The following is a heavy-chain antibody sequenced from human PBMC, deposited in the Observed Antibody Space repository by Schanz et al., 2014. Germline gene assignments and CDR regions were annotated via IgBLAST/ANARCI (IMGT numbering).Heavy chain of an antibody. CDR3: VRQLLWFGESGVDT. CDR2: IYNSGSA. CDR1: GGSFSAYY. Sequence: QLHQWGAGLLKPSETLSLTCAVSGGSFSAYYWSWIRQPPGKGLEWVASIYNSGSAYYGPSLKSRVTISGETAKNQFSLRLNSVTASDTAVYYCVRQLLWFGESGVDTWGQGTLVVVSS. V-gene: IGHV4-34*01. D-gene: IGHD3-10*01. J-gene: IGHJ5*02.